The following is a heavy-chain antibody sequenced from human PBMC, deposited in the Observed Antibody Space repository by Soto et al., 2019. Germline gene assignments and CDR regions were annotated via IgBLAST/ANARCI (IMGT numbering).Heavy chain of an antibody. CDR2: IRATTSDV. Sequence: EVQLVESGGGLVQPWGSLRLSCAASGFAFRDYTFNWVRQAPGKGLEWLSNIRATTSDVYYADSVKGRFTMSRDNAKNLVYLQRNSLRAEDTAVYYCVRDRSWAFEYWGQGSLVTVSS. D-gene: IGHD6-13*01. J-gene: IGHJ4*02. CDR1: GFAFRDYT. V-gene: IGHV3-48*01. CDR3: VRDRSWAFEY.